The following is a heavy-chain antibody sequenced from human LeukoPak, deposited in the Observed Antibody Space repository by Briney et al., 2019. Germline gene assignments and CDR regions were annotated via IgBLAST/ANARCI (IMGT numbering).Heavy chain of an antibody. CDR3: ARGGGGAKAFYFDY. CDR1: GGPFSRGVNN. CDR2: IYYSGST. Sequence: SQTLSLTCTVSGGPFSRGVNNWSWIRKPPGKALEWIGYIYYSGSTYYNPSLKSRVTMSVDTTRKRFSLRLTSESAADTGVYYCARGGGGAKAFYFDYWGQGSLVTVSS. D-gene: IGHD1-26*01. J-gene: IGHJ4*02. V-gene: IGHV4-30-4*08.